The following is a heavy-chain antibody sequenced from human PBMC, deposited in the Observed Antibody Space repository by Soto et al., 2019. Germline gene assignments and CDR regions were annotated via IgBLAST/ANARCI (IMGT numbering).Heavy chain of an antibody. CDR3: ARLGGDILTGPFDY. V-gene: IGHV4-59*01. J-gene: IGHJ4*02. Sequence: SETLSLTCTVSGGSISSYYWSWIRQPPGKGLEWIGYIYYSGSTNYNPSLKSRVTISVDTSKNQFSLKLSSVTAADTAVYYCARLGGDILTGPFDYWGQGTLGTVSS. CDR1: GGSISSYY. CDR2: IYYSGST. D-gene: IGHD3-9*01.